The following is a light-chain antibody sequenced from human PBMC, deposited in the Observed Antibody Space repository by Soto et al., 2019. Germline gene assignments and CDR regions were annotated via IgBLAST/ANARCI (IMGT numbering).Light chain of an antibody. CDR3: QQYNSYPIT. CDR1: QNISHW. V-gene: IGKV1-5*03. J-gene: IGKJ5*01. CDR2: KAS. Sequence: DIQMTQSPSTLSASVGDRVTVTCRASQNISHWLAWYQQKPGKAPNLLIYKASSLDSGVPSRFSSSGSFTEFTLTIRTLQPDDFATDYCQQYNSYPITFGQGTRLEIK.